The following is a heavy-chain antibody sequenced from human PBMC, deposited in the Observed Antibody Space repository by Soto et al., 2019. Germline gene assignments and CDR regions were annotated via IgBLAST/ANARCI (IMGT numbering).Heavy chain of an antibody. CDR3: ARGIGYCSSTSCYPEINFDY. J-gene: IGHJ4*02. CDR1: GGSISSGGYY. D-gene: IGHD2-2*01. V-gene: IGHV4-31*03. Sequence: QVQLQESGPGLVKPSQTLSLTCTVSGGSISSGGYYWSWIRQHPGKGLEWIGYIYYSGSTYYNPSLKSRVTISVDTSKNQFSLKLSSVTAADTAVYYCARGIGYCSSTSCYPEINFDYWGQGTLVTVSS. CDR2: IYYSGST.